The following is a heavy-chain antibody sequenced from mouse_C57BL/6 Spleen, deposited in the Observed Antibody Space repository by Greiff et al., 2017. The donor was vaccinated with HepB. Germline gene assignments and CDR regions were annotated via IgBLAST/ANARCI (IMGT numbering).Heavy chain of an antibody. CDR1: GYTFTSYT. J-gene: IGHJ3*01. V-gene: IGHV1-4*01. CDR3: ARGAVSWEGFAY. CDR2: INPSSGYT. Sequence: QVTLKESGAELARPGASVKMSCKASGYTFTSYTMHWVKQRPGQGLEWIGYINPSSGYTKYNQKFKDKATLTADKSSSTAYMQLSSLTSEDSAVYYCARGAVSWEGFAYWGQGTLVTVSA. D-gene: IGHD4-1*01.